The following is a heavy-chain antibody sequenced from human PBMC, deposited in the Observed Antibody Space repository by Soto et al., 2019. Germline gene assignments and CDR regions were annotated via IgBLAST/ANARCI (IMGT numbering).Heavy chain of an antibody. D-gene: IGHD6-6*01. V-gene: IGHV3-21*01. CDR3: ATQLVMFDY. J-gene: IGHJ4*02. CDR2: ISSSSSYI. CDR1: GFTCSSYS. Sequence: EVQLVESGGGLVKPGGSLRLSCAASGFTCSSYSMNWVRQAPGKGLEWVSSISSSSSYIYDADSVTGRFTVSRDNAKRSRYLQMNSLRAEDTAVYYCATQLVMFDYWGKGTLVTVSS.